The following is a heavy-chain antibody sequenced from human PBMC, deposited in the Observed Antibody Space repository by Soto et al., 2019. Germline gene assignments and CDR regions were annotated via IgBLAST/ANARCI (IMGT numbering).Heavy chain of an antibody. CDR3: ARGMGLGLGEQTALGY. Sequence: QVQLQQWGAGLLKPSETLSLTCAVYGGSLSGYYWSWVRQSPGKGLEWIGEINDSGSTNFNPSLESRVTISRDTSKNQFSLQLTSLTAADTAVYYCARGMGLGLGEQTALGYWGQGTLVTVSS. D-gene: IGHD3-16*01. J-gene: IGHJ4*02. CDR2: INDSGST. CDR1: GGSLSGYY. V-gene: IGHV4-34*01.